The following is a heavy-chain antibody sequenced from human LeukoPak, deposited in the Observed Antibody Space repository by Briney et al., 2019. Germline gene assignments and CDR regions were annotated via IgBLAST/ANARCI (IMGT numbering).Heavy chain of an antibody. J-gene: IGHJ3*02. V-gene: IGHV3-53*01. CDR2: IYSGGYT. CDR1: GFTVSSNY. Sequence: GGSLRLSCAASGFTVSSNYMSWVRQAPGKGLEWVSVIYSGGYTYYADSVKGRFTISRDNSKNTLYLQMNSLRVEDTAVYYCAKDRTVTTGAFNIWGQGTMVTVSS. CDR3: AKDRTVTTGAFNI. D-gene: IGHD4-17*01.